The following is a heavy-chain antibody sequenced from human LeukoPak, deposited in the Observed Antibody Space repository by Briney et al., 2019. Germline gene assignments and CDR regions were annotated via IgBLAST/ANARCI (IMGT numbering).Heavy chain of an antibody. CDR3: ARDMGGIVVVPADGYFDY. Sequence: PGGSLRLSCAASRFTFSSYWMSWVRQAPGKGLEWVANIKQDGSEKYYVDSVKGRFTISRDNAKNSLYLQMNSLRAEDTAVYYCARDMGGIVVVPADGYFDYWGQGTLVTVSS. J-gene: IGHJ4*02. CDR1: RFTFSSYW. D-gene: IGHD2-2*01. CDR2: IKQDGSEK. V-gene: IGHV3-7*03.